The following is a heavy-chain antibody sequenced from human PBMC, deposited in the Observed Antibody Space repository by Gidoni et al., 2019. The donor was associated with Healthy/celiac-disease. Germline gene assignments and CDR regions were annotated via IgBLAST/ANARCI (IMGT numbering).Heavy chain of an antibody. J-gene: IGHJ6*02. Sequence: EVQLVESGGGLVKPGGSLRLSCAASGFTFSSYSMNWVRQAPGKGLEWVSSISSSSSYIYYADSVKGRFTISRDNAKNSLYLQMNSLRAEDTAVYYCARDHGYFDWFLSPTITKYYYYGMDVWGQGTTVTVSS. D-gene: IGHD3-9*01. CDR2: ISSSSSYI. CDR3: ARDHGYFDWFLSPTITKYYYYGMDV. CDR1: GFTFSSYS. V-gene: IGHV3-21*01.